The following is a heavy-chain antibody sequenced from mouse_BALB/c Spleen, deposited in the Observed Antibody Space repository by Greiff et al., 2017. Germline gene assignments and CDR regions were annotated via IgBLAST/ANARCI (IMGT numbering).Heavy chain of an antibody. D-gene: IGHD2-3*01. CDR1: GYTFTSYV. CDR2: INPYNDGT. V-gene: IGHV1-14*01. J-gene: IGHJ2*01. Sequence: VQLKESGPELVKPGASVKMSCKASGYTFTSYVMHWVKQKPGQGLEWIGYINPYNDGTTYNEKFKGKATLTSDKSSSTAYMELSSLTSEDSAVYSCASPIYDGYYSLDYWGQGTTLTVSS. CDR3: ASPIYDGYYSLDY.